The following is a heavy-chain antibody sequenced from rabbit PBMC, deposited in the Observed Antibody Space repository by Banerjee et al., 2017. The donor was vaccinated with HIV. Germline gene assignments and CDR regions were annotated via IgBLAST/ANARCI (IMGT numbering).Heavy chain of an antibody. D-gene: IGHD4-2*01. J-gene: IGHJ2*01. CDR3: ARRYASGTTDGGGAFDP. Sequence: QSLEESGGDLVKPGASLTLTCTASGFSFSNGDYMCWVRQAPGKGLEWIASIYAGYSAGTYYASWAKGRFTISKTSSTTVTLQMTSLTAADTATYFCARRYASGTTDGGGAFDPWGPGTPRHRL. V-gene: IGHV1S40*01. CDR1: GFSFSNGDY. CDR2: IYAGYSAGT.